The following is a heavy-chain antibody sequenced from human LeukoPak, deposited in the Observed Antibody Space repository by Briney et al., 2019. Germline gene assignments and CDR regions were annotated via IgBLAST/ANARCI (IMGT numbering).Heavy chain of an antibody. Sequence: SETLSLTCTVSGGSISSSSYYWGWIRQPPGKGLEWIGSIYYSGSTYYNPSLKSRVTISVDTSKNQFSLKLSSVTAADTAVYYSARPTQAYCGGDCSITAPFDYWGQGTLVTVSS. V-gene: IGHV4-39*01. CDR2: IYYSGST. CDR3: ARPTQAYCGGDCSITAPFDY. CDR1: GGSISSSSYY. D-gene: IGHD2-21*02. J-gene: IGHJ4*02.